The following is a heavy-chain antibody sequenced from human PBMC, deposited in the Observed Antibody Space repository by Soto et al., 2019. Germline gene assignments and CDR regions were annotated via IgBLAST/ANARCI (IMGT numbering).Heavy chain of an antibody. J-gene: IGHJ6*02. CDR1: GGSITTSY. CDR3: ARGEDAFFYYGLDV. CDR2: IYDTGISGYTPST. V-gene: IGHV4-59*01. Sequence: SESLSLSCTVSGGSITTSYWIWVRRPPGKGLEWIAYIYDTGISGYTPSTSYNPSLKSRVTMSVDTSKSQFSLKLTSVTAADTAVYYCARGEDAFFYYGLDVWGQGITVTVSS.